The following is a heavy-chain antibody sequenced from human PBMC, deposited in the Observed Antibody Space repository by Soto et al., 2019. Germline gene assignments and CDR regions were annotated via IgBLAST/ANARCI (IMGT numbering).Heavy chain of an antibody. CDR2: IYWDDDK. CDR1: GFSLSTSGVG. CDR3: THATPYYDFWSGYETREYSFDY. J-gene: IGHJ4*02. V-gene: IGHV2-5*02. D-gene: IGHD3-3*01. Sequence: QITLKESGPTLVKPTQTLTLTCTFSGFSLSTSGVGVGWIRQPPGKALEWLALIYWDDDKRYSPSLKSRLTITKDTSKTQVVLTMPNLDPVDTATYSCTHATPYYDFWSGYETREYSFDYWGQGTLVTVSS.